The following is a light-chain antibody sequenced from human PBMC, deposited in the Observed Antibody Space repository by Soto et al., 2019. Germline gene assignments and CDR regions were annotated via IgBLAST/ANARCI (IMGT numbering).Light chain of an antibody. CDR1: QSINTW. J-gene: IGKJ1*01. Sequence: DIQMTQSPSTLSASVGDRVTITCRASQSINTWLAWYQLKPGRAPKLLIYKASTLESGVSSRFSGSGSGTEFTLTISSLQPDDFATYYCQQYQTCSQFGQGTKVEIK. V-gene: IGKV1-5*03. CDR3: QQYQTCSQ. CDR2: KAS.